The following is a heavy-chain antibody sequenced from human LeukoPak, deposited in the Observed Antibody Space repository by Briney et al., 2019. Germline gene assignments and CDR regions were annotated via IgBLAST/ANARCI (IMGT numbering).Heavy chain of an antibody. Sequence: SETLSLTCTVSGGSFSGYYWSWIRQPPGKGLEWIGEINHSGRANYNPILKSRVTISLDTSKNQFSLRLTSVTAADRAVYYCARDRRLIRYYYYGMDVWGQGTTVTVSS. CDR1: GGSFSGYY. CDR2: INHSGRA. CDR3: ARDRRLIRYYYYGMDV. D-gene: IGHD2/OR15-2a*01. J-gene: IGHJ6*02. V-gene: IGHV4-34*01.